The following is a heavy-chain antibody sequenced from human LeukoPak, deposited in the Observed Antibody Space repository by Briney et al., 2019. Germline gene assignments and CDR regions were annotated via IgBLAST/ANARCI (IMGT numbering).Heavy chain of an antibody. J-gene: IGHJ5*02. CDR1: GFTFSNYD. D-gene: IGHD2-15*01. Sequence: PGGSLRLSCAVSGFTFSNYDMNWVRQAPGQGLEWVSYISGSSTTIYYGDYVKGRFTISRDNAKNSLYLHMNSLRAEDTALYYCARDLTLLFCGSDNCYEGSWIDPWGQGTLVTVSS. V-gene: IGHV3-48*01. CDR2: ISGSSTTI. CDR3: ARDLTLLFCGSDNCYEGSWIDP.